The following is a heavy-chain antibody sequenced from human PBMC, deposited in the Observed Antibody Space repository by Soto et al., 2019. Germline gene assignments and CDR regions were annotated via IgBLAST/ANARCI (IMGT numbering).Heavy chain of an antibody. CDR3: ARGEVGGYSYGFLGY. V-gene: IGHV3-30-3*01. CDR1: GFTFSSYA. D-gene: IGHD5-18*01. CDR2: ISYDGSNK. Sequence: PVGSVRLSCAASGFTFSSYAMHWVRQAPGKGLEWVAVISYDGSNKYYADSVKGRFTISRDNSKNTLYLQMNSLRAEDTAVYYCARGEVGGYSYGFLGYWGQGTLVTVSS. J-gene: IGHJ4*02.